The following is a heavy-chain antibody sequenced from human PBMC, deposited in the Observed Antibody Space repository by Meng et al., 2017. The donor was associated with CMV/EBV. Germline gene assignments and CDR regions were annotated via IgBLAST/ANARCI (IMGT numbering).Heavy chain of an antibody. J-gene: IGHJ5*02. CDR1: GFTFSSYS. D-gene: IGHD1-14*01. CDR3: AKDHAVFDNWFDP. Sequence: GESLKISCAASGFTFSSYSMNWVRQAPGKGLEWVSAISGSGGSTYYADSVKGRFTISRDNSKNTLYLQMNSLRAEDTAVYYCAKDHAVFDNWFDPWGQGTLVTVSS. V-gene: IGHV3-23*01. CDR2: ISGSGGST.